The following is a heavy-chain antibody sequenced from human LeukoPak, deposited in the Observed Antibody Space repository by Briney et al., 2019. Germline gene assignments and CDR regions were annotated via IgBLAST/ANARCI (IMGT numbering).Heavy chain of an antibody. CDR2: IYYSGST. CDR1: GGSISSSSYY. D-gene: IGHD2-15*01. Sequence: SETLSLTCTVSGGSISSSSYYWGWIRQPPGKGLEWIGSIYYSGSTYYNPSLKSRVTISVDTSKNQFSLKLSSVTAADTAVYYCAREGALLGFNWFDPWGQGTLVTVSS. CDR3: AREGALLGFNWFDP. J-gene: IGHJ5*02. V-gene: IGHV4-39*07.